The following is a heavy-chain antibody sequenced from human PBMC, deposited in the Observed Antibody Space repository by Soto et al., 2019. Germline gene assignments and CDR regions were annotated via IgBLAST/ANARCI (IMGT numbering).Heavy chain of an antibody. J-gene: IGHJ6*02. CDR2: INPETGGT. CDR3: GTERDQVIGDGMDD. V-gene: IGHV1-2*02. D-gene: IGHD1-1*01. CDR1: GYSFTGYF. Sequence: ASVKVSCKASGYSFTGYFIQWLRQAPGQGLEWMGWINPETGGTSYAQKFQGRVTFSRDTSINTAYLEPSRLRFDDAAGYFCGTERDQVIGDGMDDWGQGTPVTVS.